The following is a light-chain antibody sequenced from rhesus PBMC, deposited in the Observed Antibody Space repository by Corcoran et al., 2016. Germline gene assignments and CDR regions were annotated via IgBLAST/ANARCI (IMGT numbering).Light chain of an antibody. CDR3: QQGNSIPFS. V-gene: IGKV1-32*02. CDR1: QDISSY. CDR2: YAN. Sequence: DIQMSQSPSSLSASVGDRVTITCRASQDISSYLNWYQQKPGKAPKLLIDYANSLASGVPSRFSGRGAVTDFTLTISSLQPEDFASYYCQQGNSIPFSFGQGTKVEIK. J-gene: IGKJ2*01.